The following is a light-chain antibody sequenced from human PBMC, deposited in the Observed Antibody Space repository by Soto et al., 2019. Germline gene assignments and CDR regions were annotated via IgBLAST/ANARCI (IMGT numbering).Light chain of an antibody. V-gene: IGLV2-11*01. CDR1: SRDVGGYNY. CDR2: DVT. J-gene: IGLJ1*01. Sequence: QSVLTQPASVSGSPGQSITISCTGTSRDVGGYNYVSWYQQHPGKAPKLLIYDVTKRPSGVPDRFSGSKSGNTASLTISGLQAEDEADYYCCSFAGNYTYVFEAGTKVTVL. CDR3: CSFAGNYTYV.